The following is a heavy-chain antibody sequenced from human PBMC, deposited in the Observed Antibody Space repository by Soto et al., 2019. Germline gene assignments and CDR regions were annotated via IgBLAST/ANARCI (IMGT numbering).Heavy chain of an antibody. V-gene: IGHV3-23*01. J-gene: IGHJ4*02. Sequence: LRLSCAASGFTFRSYAMNWVRQPPGKGLEWVSTIGGTGVSTFYADSVKGRFTISRDNSESTLFLQMNSLRAEDTAVYYCAKAGAVAGTPNFDYWGQGTLVTVSS. CDR3: AKAGAVAGTPNFDY. CDR2: IGGTGVST. D-gene: IGHD6-19*01. CDR1: GFTFRSYA.